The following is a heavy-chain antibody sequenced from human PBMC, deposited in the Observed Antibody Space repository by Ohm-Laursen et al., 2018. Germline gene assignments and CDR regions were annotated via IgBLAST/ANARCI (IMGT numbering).Heavy chain of an antibody. V-gene: IGHV1-8*01. J-gene: IGHJ5*02. CDR2: MNPNSHNT. CDR1: GYTFISYD. Sequence: ASVKVSCKASGYTFISYDIIWVRQASGQGPEWMGWMNPNSHNTGYARKFRGRVSMTSDSSISTAYMELYSLTSEDTATYYCARAVRYQLLSDPWGQGTLATVSS. CDR3: ARAVRYQLLSDP. D-gene: IGHD4-23*01.